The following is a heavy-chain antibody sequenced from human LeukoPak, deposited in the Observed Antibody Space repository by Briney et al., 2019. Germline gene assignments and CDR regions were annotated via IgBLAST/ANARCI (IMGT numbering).Heavy chain of an antibody. CDR2: INPDGSQT. D-gene: IGHD3-22*01. Sequence: GGSLRLSCADSGFTFSSHWMNWVRQAPGRELEWVGNINPDGSQTYYVDSVKGRFTISRDNAKDSVYLQMNSLRAEDTAVYYCAKDLAEEIVVVNPFGYWGQGTLVTVSS. V-gene: IGHV3-7*03. CDR1: GFTFSSHW. J-gene: IGHJ4*02. CDR3: AKDLAEEIVVVNPFGY.